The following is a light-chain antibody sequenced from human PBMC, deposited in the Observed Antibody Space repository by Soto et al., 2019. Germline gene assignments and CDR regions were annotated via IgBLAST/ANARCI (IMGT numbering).Light chain of an antibody. J-gene: IGKJ4*01. CDR1: QGISTY. CDR3: QQTISRVLS. Sequence: DIQMTQSPSSLSASVGDRVAITCRASQGISTYLNWLQQKPGKAPEALIFVTSTLQSGVPSRFSGSGSGTEFTLTISSLQSEDVATYYCQQTISRVLSFGGGTKVDI. CDR2: VTS. V-gene: IGKV1-39*01.